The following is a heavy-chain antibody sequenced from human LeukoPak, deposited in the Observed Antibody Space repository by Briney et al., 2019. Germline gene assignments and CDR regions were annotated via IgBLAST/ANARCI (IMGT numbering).Heavy chain of an antibody. V-gene: IGHV1-69*05. J-gene: IGHJ6*03. CDR1: GGTFSSYA. Sequence: GASVKVSCKASGGTFSSYAISWVRQAPGQGLEWMGGIIPIFGTANYAQKFQGRVTITTDESTSTAYMELSSLRSEDTAVYYCARATGYCSSTSCYTGYYYYMDVWGKGTTVTVSS. CDR3: ARATGYCSSTSCYTGYYYYMDV. D-gene: IGHD2-2*02. CDR2: IIPIFGTA.